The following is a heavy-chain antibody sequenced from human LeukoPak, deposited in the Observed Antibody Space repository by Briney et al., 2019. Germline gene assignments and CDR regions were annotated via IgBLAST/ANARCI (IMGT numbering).Heavy chain of an antibody. CDR2: ISAYNGNT. J-gene: IGHJ4*02. V-gene: IGHV1-18*01. Sequence: ASVKVSCTASGYTFTSYGISWARQAPGQGLEWMGWISAYNGNTNYAQKLQGRVTMTTDTSTSTAYMELRSLRSDDTAVYYCARIDRITMIVVVNALDYWGQGTLVTVSS. D-gene: IGHD3-22*01. CDR3: ARIDRITMIVVVNALDY. CDR1: GYTFTSYG.